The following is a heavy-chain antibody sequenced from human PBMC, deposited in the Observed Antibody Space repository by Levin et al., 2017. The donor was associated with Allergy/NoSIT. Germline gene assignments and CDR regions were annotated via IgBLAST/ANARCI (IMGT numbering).Heavy chain of an antibody. Sequence: GGSLRLSCAASGFTFSSYGMHWVRQAPGKGLEWVSSISSSSSYIYYADSVKGRFTISRDNAKNSLYLQMNSLRAEDTAVYYCAREWLRSIYYYYGMDVWGQGTTVTVSS. V-gene: IGHV3-21*01. J-gene: IGHJ6*02. CDR1: GFTFSSYG. CDR2: ISSSSSYI. CDR3: AREWLRSIYYYYGMDV. D-gene: IGHD5-12*01.